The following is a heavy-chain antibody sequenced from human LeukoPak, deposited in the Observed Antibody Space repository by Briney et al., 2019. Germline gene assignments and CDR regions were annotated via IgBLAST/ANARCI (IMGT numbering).Heavy chain of an antibody. CDR1: GGSISSSSYY. CDR2: IYYTGST. Sequence: PSETLSLTCTVSGGSISSSSYYWGWIRQPPGKGLEWIGSIYYTGSTYYNPSLKSRVTISVDTSKNQFSLKLSSVTAADTAVYYCARDRYGKRGYYYYYYMDVWGKGTTVTISS. V-gene: IGHV4-39*07. D-gene: IGHD4-17*01. J-gene: IGHJ6*03. CDR3: ARDRYGKRGYYYYYYMDV.